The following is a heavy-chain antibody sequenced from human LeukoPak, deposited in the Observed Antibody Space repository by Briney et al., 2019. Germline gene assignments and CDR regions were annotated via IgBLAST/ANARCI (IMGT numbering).Heavy chain of an antibody. V-gene: IGHV3-73*01. CDR2: IRSKANSYAT. J-gene: IGHJ6*02. D-gene: IGHD3-10*01. Sequence: GGSLRLSCAASGFTFSGSAMHWVRQASGKGLEWVGRIRSKANSYATAYAASVKGRFTISRDDSKNTAYLQMNSLKTEDTAVYYCARVGSYYDMDVWGQGTTVTVSS. CDR1: GFTFSGSA. CDR3: ARVGSYYDMDV.